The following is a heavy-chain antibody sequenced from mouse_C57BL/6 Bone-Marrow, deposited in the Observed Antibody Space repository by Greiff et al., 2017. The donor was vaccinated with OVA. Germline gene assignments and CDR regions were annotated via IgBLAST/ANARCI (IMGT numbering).Heavy chain of an antibody. CDR2: ISSGSSTI. Sequence: DVKLVESGGGLVKPGGSLKLSCAASGFSFSDYGMHWVRQAPEKGLEWVAYISSGSSTIYYADTVKGRFTISRDNAKNTLFLQMTSLRSEDTAMYYCATGVAYDMDDWGQGTSVTVSS. CDR1: GFSFSDYG. CDR3: ATGVAYDMDD. D-gene: IGHD1-1*02. J-gene: IGHJ4*01. V-gene: IGHV5-17*01.